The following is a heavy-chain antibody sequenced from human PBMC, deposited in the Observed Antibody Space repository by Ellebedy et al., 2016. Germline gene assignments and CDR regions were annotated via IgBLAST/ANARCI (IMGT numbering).Heavy chain of an antibody. V-gene: IGHV4-4*02. CDR1: GDSISSTNW. CDR2: SHHSGSS. Sequence: SETLSLXXAVSGDSISSTNWWSWVRQPPGKGLEWIGESHHSGSSNYNPSLRSRVIILVDKTKNQFSLKLTSVTAANTAVYYCARSLRGDGGYDFGLEIWGQGTAVTVSS. J-gene: IGHJ3*02. D-gene: IGHD5-12*01. CDR3: ARSLRGDGGYDFGLEI.